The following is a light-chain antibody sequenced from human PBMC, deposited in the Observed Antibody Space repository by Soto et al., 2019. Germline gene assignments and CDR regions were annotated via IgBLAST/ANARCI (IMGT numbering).Light chain of an antibody. J-gene: IGLJ2*01. CDR3: ATWDTSLTAVL. CDR2: ETN. Sequence: QSVLTQPPSVSAASGQKVTISCSGSSSNIGKNYVSWYQQLPGTVPKVVIYETNKRPSGIPDRFSGSKSGTSATLGITGLQTGDEADYYCATWDTSLTAVLFGGGTKLTVL. V-gene: IGLV1-51*02. CDR1: SSNIGKNY.